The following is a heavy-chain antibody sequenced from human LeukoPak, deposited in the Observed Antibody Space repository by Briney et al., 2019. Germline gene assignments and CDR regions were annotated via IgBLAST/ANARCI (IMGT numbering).Heavy chain of an antibody. CDR2: ISRGSSYI. J-gene: IGHJ4*02. D-gene: IGHD3-3*01. V-gene: IGHV3-21*01. Sequence: GGSLRLSCAASGFTFSAYNMNWVRQAPGKGLEWVSSISRGSSYIYYADAMKGRFTISRDDAENSLYLQMNSLRAEDTAVYFCARRGTIFGVVSSFDYWGQGTLVTVSS. CDR1: GFTFSAYN. CDR3: ARRGTIFGVVSSFDY.